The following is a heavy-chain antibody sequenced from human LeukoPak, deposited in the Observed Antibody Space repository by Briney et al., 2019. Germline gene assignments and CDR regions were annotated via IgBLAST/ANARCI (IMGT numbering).Heavy chain of an antibody. CDR2: ISAPGGNT. D-gene: IGHD2-15*01. J-gene: IGHJ3*02. CDR3: AKGGGYSRNAFDI. V-gene: IGHV3-23*01. Sequence: DPGGSLRLSCAASGFTFSSYALSWVRQPPGKGLEWVSTISAPGGNTYYADSVTGRFTISRDSSKSTLYLQMNSLRAEDTAVYYCAKGGGYSRNAFDIWGQGTMVTVPS. CDR1: GFTFSSYA.